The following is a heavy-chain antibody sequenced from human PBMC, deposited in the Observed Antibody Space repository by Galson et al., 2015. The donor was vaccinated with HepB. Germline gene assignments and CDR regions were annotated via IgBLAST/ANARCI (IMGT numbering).Heavy chain of an antibody. D-gene: IGHD1-26*01. CDR2: IPYDGSSQ. V-gene: IGHV3-30*02. CDR1: GFTFSDNF. CDR3: AKDGILGTTTQSKGMDV. Sequence: SLRLSCAGSGFTFSDNFMTWVRQAPGKGLEWVALIPYDGSSQYYADSVRGRFTISRDNSKNTLYLQMDSLRPEDTAVYYCAKDGILGTTTQSKGMDVWGQGTTVTVSS. J-gene: IGHJ6*02.